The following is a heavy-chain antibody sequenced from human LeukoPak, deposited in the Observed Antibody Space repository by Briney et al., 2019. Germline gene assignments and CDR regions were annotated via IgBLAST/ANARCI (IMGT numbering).Heavy chain of an antibody. CDR2: ISSSSSTI. D-gene: IGHD3-16*01. J-gene: IGHJ4*02. V-gene: IGHV3-48*02. CDR1: GFTFSSYS. Sequence: GGSLRLSCAASGFTFSSYSTNWVRQAPGKGLEWVSYISSSSSTIYYADSVKGRFTISRDNAKNSLYLQMNSLRDEDTAVYYCARSHYDYIWGSCPRALYFDYWGQGTLVTVSS. CDR3: ARSHYDYIWGSCPRALYFDY.